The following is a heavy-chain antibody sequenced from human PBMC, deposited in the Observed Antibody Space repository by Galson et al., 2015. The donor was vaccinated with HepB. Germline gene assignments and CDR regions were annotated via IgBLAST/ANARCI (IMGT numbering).Heavy chain of an antibody. V-gene: IGHV1-69*10. CDR1: GGTFSSYA. D-gene: IGHD2-15*01. CDR2: IIPILGIA. Sequence: SVKVSCKASGGTFSSYAISWVRQAPGQGLEWMGGIIPILGIANYAQKFQGRVTITADKSTSTAHMELSSLRSEDTAVYYCARTRSARRGYDAFDIWGQGTMVTVSS. J-gene: IGHJ3*02. CDR3: ARTRSARRGYDAFDI.